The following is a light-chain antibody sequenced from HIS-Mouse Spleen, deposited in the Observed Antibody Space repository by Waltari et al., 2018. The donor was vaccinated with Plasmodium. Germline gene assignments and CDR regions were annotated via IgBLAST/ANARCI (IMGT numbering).Light chain of an antibody. CDR2: EVS. V-gene: IGLV2-8*01. CDR3: SSYAGSNNLV. CDR1: SSDVGGYNY. J-gene: IGLJ2*01. Sequence: QSALTPPPSASGSPGQSVTISCTGTSSDVGGYNYVSRYQQHPGKATKLMIYEVSKRPSGVPDRFSGSKSGNTASLTVSGLQAEDEADYYCSSYAGSNNLVFGGGTKLTVL.